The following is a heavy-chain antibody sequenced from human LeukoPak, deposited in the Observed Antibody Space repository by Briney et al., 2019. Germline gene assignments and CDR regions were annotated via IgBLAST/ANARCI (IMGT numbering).Heavy chain of an antibody. D-gene: IGHD2-15*01. CDR3: ATQNGGCSGGSCYSRVNYYYYGMDV. CDR2: IWYDRSNK. J-gene: IGHJ6*04. V-gene: IGHV3-33*01. Sequence: GRPLRLSCAASGFTFSSHGMPWVPQAPAKGLEWVALIWYDRSNKYYADSVKGRFTISRDNSNNTLYLQMNRLRAEDTAVYYCATQNGGCSGGSCYSRVNYYYYGMDVWGKGTTVTVSS. CDR1: GFTFSSHG.